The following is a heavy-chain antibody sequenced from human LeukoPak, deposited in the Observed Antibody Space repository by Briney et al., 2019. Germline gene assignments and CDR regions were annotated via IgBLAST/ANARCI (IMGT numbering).Heavy chain of an antibody. V-gene: IGHV3-23*01. CDR1: GFTFSGYG. J-gene: IGHJ5*02. D-gene: IGHD4-17*01. CDR3: AKDALPTVTTRYNWFDP. CDR2: ISGSGGST. Sequence: GGSLRLSCVASGFTFSGYGMSWVRQAPGKGLEWVSAISGSGGSTYYADSVKGRFTISRDNSKNTLYLQMNSLRAEDTAVYYCAKDALPTVTTRYNWFDPWGQGTLVTVSS.